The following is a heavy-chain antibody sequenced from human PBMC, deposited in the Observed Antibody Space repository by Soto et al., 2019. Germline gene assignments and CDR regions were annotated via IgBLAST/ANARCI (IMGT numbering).Heavy chain of an antibody. Sequence: EVHLVESGGGLVQPGGSLRLSCAASGFTFSSYSLNWVRQAPGKGLEWVSYITSSGTTVYYADSVRGRFTISRDNAKNSLNLQMNSLRDDDTAVYYCASGSSNWAYYFDFWGQGSLVPISS. D-gene: IGHD6-13*01. CDR2: ITSSGTTV. CDR3: ASGSSNWAYYFDF. CDR1: GFTFSSYS. J-gene: IGHJ4*02. V-gene: IGHV3-48*02.